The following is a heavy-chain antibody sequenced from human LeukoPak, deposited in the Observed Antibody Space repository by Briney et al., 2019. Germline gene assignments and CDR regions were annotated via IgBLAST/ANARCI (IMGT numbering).Heavy chain of an antibody. CDR2: IYTSGNT. V-gene: IGHV4-4*07. Sequence: PSETLSLTCTVSGGSLSNYYWSWIRQSAGKGLEWIGRIYTSGNTHYNPSLKSRVTLSLDMSNNLFFLKLTSVTAADTAVYYCARSADYGVYNWFDPWGPGTLVTVSS. CDR1: GGSLSNYY. D-gene: IGHD4-17*01. J-gene: IGHJ5*02. CDR3: ARSADYGVYNWFDP.